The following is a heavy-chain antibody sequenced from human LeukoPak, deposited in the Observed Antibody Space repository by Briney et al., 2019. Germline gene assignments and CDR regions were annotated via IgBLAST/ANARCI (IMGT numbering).Heavy chain of an antibody. Sequence: PGGSLRLSCAASGFTFSSYAMSWVRQAPGKGLEWVSAISGSGGSTYYADSVKGRFTISRDNSKNTLYLQMNSLRAEDTAVYYCAKVSVTMIVVVNGYFDYRGQGTLVTVSS. CDR1: GFTFSSYA. CDR2: ISGSGGST. V-gene: IGHV3-23*01. D-gene: IGHD3-22*01. CDR3: AKVSVTMIVVVNGYFDY. J-gene: IGHJ4*02.